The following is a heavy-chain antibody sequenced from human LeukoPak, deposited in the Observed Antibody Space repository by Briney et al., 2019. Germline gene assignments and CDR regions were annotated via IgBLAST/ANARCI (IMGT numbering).Heavy chain of an antibody. D-gene: IGHD5-18*01. CDR3: AKDRGYSCGPRHIDY. J-gene: IGHJ4*02. Sequence: GGSLRLSCAASGFTFSSYAMSWVRQAPGKGLEWVSAISGSGGSTYYADSVKGRFTISRDNSKNTLYLQMNSLRAEDTAVYYCAKDRGYSCGPRHIDYWGQGTLVTVSS. CDR2: ISGSGGST. CDR1: GFTFSSYA. V-gene: IGHV3-23*01.